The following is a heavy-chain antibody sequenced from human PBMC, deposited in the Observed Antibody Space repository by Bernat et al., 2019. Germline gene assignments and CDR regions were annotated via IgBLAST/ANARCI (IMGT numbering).Heavy chain of an antibody. CDR1: GFTFSSYS. J-gene: IGHJ4*02. CDR2: ISSSSSTI. CDR3: ARDSSGWWAPDC. D-gene: IGHD6-19*01. Sequence: EVQLVESGGGLVQPGGSLRLSCAASGFTFSSYSMNWVRQAPGKGLEWVSYISSSSSTIYYADSVKGRFTISRDNSKNILYLQMNSLRAEDTAVYYCARDSSGWWAPDCWGQGTLVTVSS. V-gene: IGHV3-48*01.